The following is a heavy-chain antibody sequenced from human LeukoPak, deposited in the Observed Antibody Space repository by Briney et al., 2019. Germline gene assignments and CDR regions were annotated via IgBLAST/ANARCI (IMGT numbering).Heavy chain of an antibody. V-gene: IGHV3-33*01. CDR1: GFTFSSYG. CDR2: IWYDGSNK. CDR3: ARDRNYYGSGSYRGWFDP. Sequence: GGSLRLSCAASGFTFSSYGMHWVRQAPGKGLEWVAVIWYDGSNKYYADSVKGRFTISRDNSKNTLYLQTNSLRAEDTAVYYCARDRNYYGSGSYRGWFDPWGQGTLVTVSS. D-gene: IGHD3-10*01. J-gene: IGHJ5*02.